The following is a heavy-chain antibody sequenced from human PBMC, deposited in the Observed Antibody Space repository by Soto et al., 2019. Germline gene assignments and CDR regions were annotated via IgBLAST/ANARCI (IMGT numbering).Heavy chain of an antibody. CDR2: IYYSGST. J-gene: IGHJ5*02. D-gene: IGHD5-18*01. Sequence: QLQLQESGPGLVKPSETLSLTCTVSGGSISSSSYYWGWIRQPPGKGLEWIGSIYYSGSTYYNPSLKSRVTISVDTSKNQFSLKLSSVTAADTAVYYCARHGGYSYGYSWFDPWGQGTLVTVSS. CDR3: ARHGGYSYGYSWFDP. CDR1: GGSISSSSYY. V-gene: IGHV4-39*01.